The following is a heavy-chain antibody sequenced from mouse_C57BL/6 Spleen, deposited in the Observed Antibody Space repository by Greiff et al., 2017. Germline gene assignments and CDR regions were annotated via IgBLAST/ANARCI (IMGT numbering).Heavy chain of an antibody. D-gene: IGHD1-1*01. J-gene: IGHJ2*01. CDR3: ARGNYEGY. V-gene: IGHV1-50*01. Sequence: QVQLQQSGAELVKPGASVKLSCKASGYTFTSYWMQWVKQRPGQGLEWIGEIDPSDSYTNYNQKFKGKATLTVDTSSSTAYMQLSSLTSEDSAVYYCARGNYEGYWGQGTTLTVSS. CDR1: GYTFTSYW. CDR2: IDPSDSYT.